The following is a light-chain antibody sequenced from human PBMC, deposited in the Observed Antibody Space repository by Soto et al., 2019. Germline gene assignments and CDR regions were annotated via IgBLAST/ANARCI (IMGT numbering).Light chain of an antibody. Sequence: AIQLTQSPSSLSASVGDRVTITCRASQGISSALAWYQQKPGKAPKLLIYDASSLESGVPSRFSGSGSGTDFTLTISSLQPEDFATYYCQQFNNYHPITFGQGTRLEIK. CDR1: QGISSA. V-gene: IGKV1D-13*01. CDR2: DAS. J-gene: IGKJ5*01. CDR3: QQFNNYHPIT.